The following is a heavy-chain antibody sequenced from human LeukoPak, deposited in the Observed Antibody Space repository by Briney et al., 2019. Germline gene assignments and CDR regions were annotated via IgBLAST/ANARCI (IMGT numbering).Heavy chain of an antibody. D-gene: IGHD3-10*01. CDR3: ARDRPRRITMVRGVLDY. V-gene: IGHV4-34*01. J-gene: IGHJ4*02. Sequence: PGGSLRLSCAASGFTFSSYEMNWVRQPPGKGLEWIGEINHSGSTNYNPSLKSRVTISVDTSKNQFSLKLSSVTAADTAVYYCARDRPRRITMVRGVLDYWGQGTLVTVSS. CDR2: INHSGST. CDR1: GFTFSSYE.